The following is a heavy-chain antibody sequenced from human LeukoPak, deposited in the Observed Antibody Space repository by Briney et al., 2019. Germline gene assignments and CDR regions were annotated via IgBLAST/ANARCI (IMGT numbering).Heavy chain of an antibody. J-gene: IGHJ5*02. CDR2: MYHSGIT. D-gene: IGHD3-10*01. CDR3: ARLTPGKNWFDP. V-gene: IGHV4-38-2*01. Sequence: PSETLSLTCAVSGYSINSAYYWGWIRQPPGKGLEWIASMYHSGITYYNSSLKSRATISVDTSKYQFSLKLNSVTAADTSVYYCARLTPGKNWFDPWGHGTLVTVSS. CDR1: GYSINSAYY.